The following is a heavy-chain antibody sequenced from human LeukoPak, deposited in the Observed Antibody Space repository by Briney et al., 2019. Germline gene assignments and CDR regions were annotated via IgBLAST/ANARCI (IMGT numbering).Heavy chain of an antibody. D-gene: IGHD5-24*01. CDR2: VYYSGST. V-gene: IGHV4-39*01. J-gene: IGHJ4*02. Sequence: SETLSLTCTVSGGSISSSSYYWGWIRQPPGKGLEWIGSVYYSGSTYYNPSLKSRVTISVDTSKNQFSLKLSSVTAADTAVYYCARRWLQPYYFDYWGQGTLVTVSS. CDR1: GGSISSSSYY. CDR3: ARRWLQPYYFDY.